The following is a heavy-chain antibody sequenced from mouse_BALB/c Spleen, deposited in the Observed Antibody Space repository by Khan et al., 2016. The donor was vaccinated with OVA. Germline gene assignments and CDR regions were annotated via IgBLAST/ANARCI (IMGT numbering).Heavy chain of an antibody. CDR2: ISSGSSTI. D-gene: IGHD2-1*01. CDR3: ARSVGNFHGYVDV. Sequence: EVKVVESGGGLVQPGGSRKLSCAASGFTFSSFGMHWVRQAPKKGLEWVAYISSGSSTIYYVDTVKGRFTISRDNPKNTLFMQMTSLRSEDTAMYYGARSVGNFHGYVDVWGAGTSVTVSS. CDR1: GFTFSSFG. V-gene: IGHV5-17*02. J-gene: IGHJ1*01.